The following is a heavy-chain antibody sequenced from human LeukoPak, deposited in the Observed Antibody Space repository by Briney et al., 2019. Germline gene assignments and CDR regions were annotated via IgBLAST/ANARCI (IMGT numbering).Heavy chain of an antibody. J-gene: IGHJ4*02. D-gene: IGHD3-10*01. V-gene: IGHV3-66*01. CDR1: GFIVTSNY. CDR3: ARAQYSYGSGSYERDY. CDR2: IYGGDNT. Sequence: GGSLRLSCAASGFIVTSNYMSWVRQAPGKGLEWISVIYGGDNTYYADSVKGRFTISRDNSENTLYLQMNSLRAEDTAVYYCARAQYSYGSGSYERDYWGQGTLVTVSS.